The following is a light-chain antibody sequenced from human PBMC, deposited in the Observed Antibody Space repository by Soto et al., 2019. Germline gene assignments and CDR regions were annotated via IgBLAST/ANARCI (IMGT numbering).Light chain of an antibody. CDR2: GAS. CDR3: QPYNHWPRT. V-gene: IGKV3-15*01. CDR1: QSVSSN. Sequence: EIVMTQSPATLSVSPGERATLSCRASQSVSSNLAWYQQKPGQAPRLLIYGASTRATGIPARFSGSRSGTESTLTISSFQSFDFVVLYFQPYNHWPRTFGQGTNVEIK. J-gene: IGKJ1*01.